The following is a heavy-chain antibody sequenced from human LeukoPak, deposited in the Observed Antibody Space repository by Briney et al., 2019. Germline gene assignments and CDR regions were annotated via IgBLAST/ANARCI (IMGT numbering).Heavy chain of an antibody. CDR2: IYSAGST. D-gene: IGHD4-17*01. J-gene: IGHJ6*02. CDR3: ARDTVTTFRFRDHYYYGMDV. Sequence: GGSLRLSCAASGFTVSTNYMDWVRQAPGKGLEWVSVIYSAGSTYYADSVKGRFTISRDNSKNTLYLQMNSLRAEDTAVYYCARDTVTTFRFRDHYYYGMDVWGQGTTVTVSS. V-gene: IGHV3-53*01. CDR1: GFTVSTNY.